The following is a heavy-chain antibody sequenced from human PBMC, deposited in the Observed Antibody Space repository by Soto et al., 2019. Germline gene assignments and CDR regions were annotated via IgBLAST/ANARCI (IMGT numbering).Heavy chain of an antibody. CDR3: AREYYDSSGFWSRKPYYYYGMDV. CDR2: IIPIFGTA. V-gene: IGHV1-69*13. Sequence: ASVNVSCKASGGTFSSYAISWVRQAPGQGLEWMGGIIPIFGTANYAQKFQGRVTITADESTSTAYMELSSLRSEDTAVYYCAREYYDSSGFWSRKPYYYYGMDVWGQGTTVTVSS. CDR1: GGTFSSYA. D-gene: IGHD3-22*01. J-gene: IGHJ6*02.